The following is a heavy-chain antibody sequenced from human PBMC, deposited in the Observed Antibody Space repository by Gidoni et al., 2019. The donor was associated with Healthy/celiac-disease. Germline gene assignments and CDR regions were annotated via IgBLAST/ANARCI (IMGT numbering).Heavy chain of an antibody. CDR1: GFTCSSYG. V-gene: IGHV3-30*18. D-gene: IGHD1-26*01. CDR3: AKAGREPRDYYYYGMDV. Sequence: QVQLVESGGGVVQPGRSLRLSCAASGFTCSSYGMHWVRQAPGKGLEWVAVISYDGSNKYYADSVKGRFTISRDNSKNTLYLQMNSLRAEDTAVYYCAKAGREPRDYYYYGMDVWGQGTTVTVSS. J-gene: IGHJ6*02. CDR2: ISYDGSNK.